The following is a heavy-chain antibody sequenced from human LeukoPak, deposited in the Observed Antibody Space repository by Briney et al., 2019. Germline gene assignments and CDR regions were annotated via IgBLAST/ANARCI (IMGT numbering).Heavy chain of an antibody. CDR2: IYSNGGT. J-gene: IGHJ4*02. CDR3: ARHVSGIYGSRGDFDY. Sequence: SEPLSLTYSVSGGSISSFYWSWIRQPPGKGLEWIGYIYSNGGTNYNPSLKSRVTMSVDTSKNQFSLNLNSVTAADTAVYYCARHVSGIYGSRGDFDYWGQGTLVTVSS. CDR1: GGSISSFY. D-gene: IGHD3-10*01. V-gene: IGHV4-59*08.